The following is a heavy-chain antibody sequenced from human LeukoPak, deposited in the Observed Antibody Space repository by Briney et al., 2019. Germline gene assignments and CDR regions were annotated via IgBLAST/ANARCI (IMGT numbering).Heavy chain of an antibody. V-gene: IGHV3-66*01. D-gene: IGHD6-19*01. CDR3: ASLYSSGWYGDY. CDR1: GFTVSSNY. J-gene: IGHJ4*02. CDR2: IYSGGST. Sequence: GGSLRLSCAASGFTVSSNYMSWVRQAPGKGLEWVSVIYSGGSTYYADSMKGRLTISRDNSKNTLYLQMNSLRAEDTAVYYCASLYSSGWYGDYWGQGTLVTVSS.